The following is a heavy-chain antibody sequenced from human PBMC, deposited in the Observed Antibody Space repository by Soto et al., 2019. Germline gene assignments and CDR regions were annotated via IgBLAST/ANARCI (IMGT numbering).Heavy chain of an antibody. Sequence: QVQLMESGGGVVQPERSLRLSCVATGLTFSNYGIHWVRQAPGRGLEWVAVIWHDGSQKYSADSVRGRFTISRDNSKNTVYLQMNSLRAEDTAVYYCEGRDDPFHVWGQGTMVTVSS. CDR1: GLTFSNYG. J-gene: IGHJ3*01. CDR3: EGRDDPFHV. V-gene: IGHV3-33*01. CDR2: IWHDGSQK.